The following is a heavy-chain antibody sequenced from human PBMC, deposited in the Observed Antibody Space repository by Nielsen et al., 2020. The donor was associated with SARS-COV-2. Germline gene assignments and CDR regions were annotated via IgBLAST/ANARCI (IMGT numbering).Heavy chain of an antibody. CDR2: ISYDGSNK. J-gene: IGHJ6*03. Sequence: GESLKISCAASGFTFSSYAMHWVRQAPGKGLEWVAVISYDGSNKYYADSVKGRFTISRDNSKNTLYLQMNSLRAEDTAVYYCARVGAYHYYYMDVWGKGTTVTVSS. D-gene: IGHD3-16*01. CDR3: ARVGAYHYYYMDV. CDR1: GFTFSSYA. V-gene: IGHV3-30-3*01.